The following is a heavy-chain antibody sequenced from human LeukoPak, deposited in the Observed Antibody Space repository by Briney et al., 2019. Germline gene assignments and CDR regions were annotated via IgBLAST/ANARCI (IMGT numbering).Heavy chain of an antibody. CDR1: GYTFTSYG. CDR2: ISAYNGNT. D-gene: IGHD3-3*01. V-gene: IGHV1-18*01. Sequence: ASVTVSCKASGYTFTSYGISWVRQAPGQGLEWMGWISAYNGNTNHAQKLQGRVTMTTDTSTSTAYMELRSLRSDDTAVYYCILGHLRFLEWLLADAFDIWGQGTMVTVSS. CDR3: ILGHLRFLEWLLADAFDI. J-gene: IGHJ3*02.